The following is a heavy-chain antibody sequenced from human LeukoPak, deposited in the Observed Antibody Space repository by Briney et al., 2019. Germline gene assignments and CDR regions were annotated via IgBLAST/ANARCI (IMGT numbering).Heavy chain of an antibody. Sequence: ASVKVSCKASGGTFSSYAISWVRQAPGQGLEWMGRIIPILGIANYAQKFQGRVTITADKSTSTAYMELSSLRSEDTAVYYCAGSYGPWVPVGGMDVWGQGTTVTVSS. CDR1: GGTFSSYA. V-gene: IGHV1-69*04. J-gene: IGHJ6*02. CDR2: IIPILGIA. D-gene: IGHD4-17*01. CDR3: AGSYGPWVPVGGMDV.